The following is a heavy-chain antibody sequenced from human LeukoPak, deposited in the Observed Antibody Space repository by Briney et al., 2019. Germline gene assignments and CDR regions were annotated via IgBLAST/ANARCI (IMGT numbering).Heavy chain of an antibody. CDR3: TAYEILTGFEY. Sequence: SSLKVSCKAYGGTFSDYTISWVRQAPGQGLEWMGGIIPFHGTSKKKQKFQDRVTITADESTSTAYMEMSSLRSEVFFFKQKTAYEILTGFEYWGQGTLVTVSS. CDR1: GGTFSDYT. D-gene: IGHD3-9*01. J-gene: IGHJ4*02. CDR2: IIPFHGTS. V-gene: IGHV1-69*16.